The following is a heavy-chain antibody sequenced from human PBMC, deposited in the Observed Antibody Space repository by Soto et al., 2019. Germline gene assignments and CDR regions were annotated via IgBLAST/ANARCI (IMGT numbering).Heavy chain of an antibody. V-gene: IGHV3-21*01. J-gene: IGHJ4*02. CDR3: AREPGGYCSGGSCYSDYFDY. CDR1: GFTFSSYS. CDR2: ISSSSSYI. Sequence: EVQLVESGGGLVKPGGSLRLSCEASGFTFSSYSMNWVRQAPGKGLEWVSSISSSSSYIYYADSVKGRFTISRDNAKNSLYLQMNSLRAEDTAVYYCAREPGGYCSGGSCYSDYFDYWGQGTLVTVSS. D-gene: IGHD2-15*01.